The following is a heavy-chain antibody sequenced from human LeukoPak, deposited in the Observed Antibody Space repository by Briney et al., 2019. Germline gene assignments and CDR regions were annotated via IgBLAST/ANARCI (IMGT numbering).Heavy chain of an antibody. CDR3: ARGGIEVPAFDI. J-gene: IGHJ3*02. CDR1: GYTFTGNF. CDR2: INPKSGAT. V-gene: IGHV1-2*02. Sequence: ASVTVSFKASGYTFTGNFIHWVRQARGQGREWVGLINPKSGATTYAQRFQGRLTLTRDTSISTAFMELDTLGSDDTAVYYCARGGIEVPAFDIWGRGTMVTVSS. D-gene: IGHD1-26*01.